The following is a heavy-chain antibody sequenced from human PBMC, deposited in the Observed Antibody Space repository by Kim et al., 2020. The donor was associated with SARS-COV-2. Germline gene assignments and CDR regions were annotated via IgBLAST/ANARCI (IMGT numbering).Heavy chain of an antibody. CDR1: GFTVSSNY. CDR2: IYSGGST. V-gene: IGHV3-53*01. CDR3: ARDRNTPRDYYYGMDV. Sequence: GGSLRLSCAASGFTVSSNYMSWVRQAPGKGLEWVSVIYSGGSTYYADSVKGRFTISRDNSKNTLYLQMNSLRAEDTAVYYCARDRNTPRDYYYGMDVWGQGTTVTVSS. D-gene: IGHD5-18*01. J-gene: IGHJ6*02.